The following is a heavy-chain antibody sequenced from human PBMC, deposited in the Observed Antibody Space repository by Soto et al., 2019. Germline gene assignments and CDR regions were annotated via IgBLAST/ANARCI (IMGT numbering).Heavy chain of an antibody. J-gene: IGHJ6*02. CDR2: VIPVFGTP. Sequence: QVQLVQSGAEVKKPGSSVKVSCKAPGGTFSTYAISWVRQATGQGLEWMGGVIPVFGTPKYAQEFQGRVTITADESTSTGYMELRSLRSEDTAVYYCARSQGGSSSLDIYYYYYYGMDVWGQGTTVTFSS. D-gene: IGHD2-15*01. V-gene: IGHV1-69*01. CDR1: GGTFSTYA. CDR3: ARSQGGSSSLDIYYYYYYGMDV.